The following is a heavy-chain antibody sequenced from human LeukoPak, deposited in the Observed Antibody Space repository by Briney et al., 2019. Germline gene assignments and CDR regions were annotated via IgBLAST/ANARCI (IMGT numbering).Heavy chain of an antibody. CDR1: GFTFSNYA. CDR2: ISGSASST. CDR3: AKDRIVVVPAATWFDP. J-gene: IGHJ5*02. Sequence: PGGSLRLSCAASGFTFSNYAMSWVRQAPGKGLEWVSAISGSASSTYHADSVKGRFTISRDNSKNTLYLQMNSLRAEDTAVYYCAKDRIVVVPAATWFDPWGQGTLVTVSS. D-gene: IGHD2-2*01. V-gene: IGHV3-23*01.